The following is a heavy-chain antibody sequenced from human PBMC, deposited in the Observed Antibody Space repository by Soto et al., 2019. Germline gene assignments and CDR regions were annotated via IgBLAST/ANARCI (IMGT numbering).Heavy chain of an antibody. J-gene: IGHJ5*02. CDR3: ARSHSSSWHWFDP. V-gene: IGHV3-30-3*01. Sequence: GESLKISCAASGFTFSSYPMHWVRQAPGKGPEWVAVISVNGNNIHYGDSVKGRFTISRDNSKNTLYLQMSSLRVEDTAVYYCARSHSSSWHWFDPWGQGTLVTVSS. D-gene: IGHD6-13*01. CDR1: GFTFSSYP. CDR2: ISVNGNNI.